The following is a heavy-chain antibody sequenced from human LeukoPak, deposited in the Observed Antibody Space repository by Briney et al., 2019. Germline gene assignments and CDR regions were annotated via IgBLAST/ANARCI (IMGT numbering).Heavy chain of an antibody. J-gene: IGHJ4*02. CDR2: ISWNSANI. Sequence: GRSLRLSCAASGFTLADYGMHWVRQAPGKGLEWVSSISWNSANIAYADSVKGRFTIARDNARNSLYLQMNSLRAEDMASYYCAKGGCSSITCYTNCWGQGTLVTVSS. CDR3: AKGGCSSITCYTNC. V-gene: IGHV3-9*03. D-gene: IGHD2-2*02. CDR1: GFTLADYG.